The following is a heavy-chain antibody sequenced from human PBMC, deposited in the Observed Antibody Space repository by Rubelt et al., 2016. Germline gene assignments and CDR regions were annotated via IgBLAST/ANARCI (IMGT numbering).Heavy chain of an antibody. D-gene: IGHD2-21*02. V-gene: IGHV3-74*01. Sequence: TFSSYWMHWVRQAPGKGLVWVSRINNYGSETRYTDSVKGRFIISRDNARNTLSLQMNSLRADDSAVYYCASSGDASFDRWGQGTLVTVSS. CDR1: TFSSYW. CDR2: INNYGSET. J-gene: IGHJ3*02. CDR3: ASSGDASFDR.